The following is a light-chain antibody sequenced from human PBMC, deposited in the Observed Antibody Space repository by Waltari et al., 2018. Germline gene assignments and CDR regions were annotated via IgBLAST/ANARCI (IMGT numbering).Light chain of an antibody. CDR1: QGISSY. CDR3: QQTNTYPLT. J-gene: IGKJ5*01. CDR2: AAF. Sequence: IQLTQSPSSLSASVGDRVTITCRASQGISSYLDWYQQKPGKAPNLLIYAAFTLQSGVPARCSGSGSGTDFTLTISSLQPEDFATYYCQQTNTYPLTFGQGTRLEIK. V-gene: IGKV1-9*01.